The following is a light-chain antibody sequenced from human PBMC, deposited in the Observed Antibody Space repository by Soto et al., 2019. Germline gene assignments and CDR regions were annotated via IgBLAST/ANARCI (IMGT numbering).Light chain of an antibody. CDR2: GAS. CDR3: QQYNHWPRRT. V-gene: IGKV3-15*01. Sequence: EIVMTQSPATLSVSPGERATLSCRASQSISNSLAWYQQKPGQAPSLLIYGASTRATGIPARFSGSGSGTEFSLTISSLQSEDSAVYYCQQYNHWPRRTFGQGTKLEIK. CDR1: QSISNS. J-gene: IGKJ2*01.